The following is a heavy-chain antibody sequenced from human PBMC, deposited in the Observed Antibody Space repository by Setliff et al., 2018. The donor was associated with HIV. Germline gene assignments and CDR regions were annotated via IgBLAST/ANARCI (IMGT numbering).Heavy chain of an antibody. CDR1: GDSINSYY. J-gene: IGHJ4*02. D-gene: IGHD7-27*01. V-gene: IGHV4-59*01. CDR2: IYYTGST. Sequence: PSETLSLTCTVSGDSINSYYWSWVRQPPGKGLEWIGYIYYTGSTNYNPSLKSRVTMSVDTSKNQFSLQLNAVTTADTAVYYCASGQMVWGYWGQGTLVTVSS. CDR3: ASGQMVWGY.